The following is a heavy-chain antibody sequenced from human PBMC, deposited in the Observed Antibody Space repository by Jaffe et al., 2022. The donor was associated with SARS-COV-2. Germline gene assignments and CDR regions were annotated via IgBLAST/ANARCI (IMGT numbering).Heavy chain of an antibody. Sequence: QVQLQESGPGLVKPSQTLSLTCTVSGGSISSGGYYWSWIRQHPGKGLEWIGYIYYSGSTYYNPSLKSRVTISVDTSKNQFSLKLSSVTAADTAVYYCARVGSGDDSSGYYDLRMYYFDYWGQGTLVTVSS. CDR3: ARVGSGDDSSGYYDLRMYYFDY. CDR2: IYYSGST. V-gene: IGHV4-31*03. D-gene: IGHD3-22*01. J-gene: IGHJ4*02. CDR1: GGSISSGGYY.